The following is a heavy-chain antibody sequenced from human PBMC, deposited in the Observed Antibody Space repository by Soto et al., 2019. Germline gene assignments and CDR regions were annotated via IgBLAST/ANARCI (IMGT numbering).Heavy chain of an antibody. Sequence: SETLSLTCTVSGGSICSYYWSWIRQPPGKGLEWIGYIYYSGSTNYNPSLKSRVTISVDTSKNQFSLKLSSVTAADTAVYYCASSGYYYYYGMDVWGQGTTVTVSS. D-gene: IGHD7-27*01. V-gene: IGHV4-59*01. CDR3: ASSGYYYYYGMDV. CDR1: GGSICSYY. J-gene: IGHJ6*02. CDR2: IYYSGST.